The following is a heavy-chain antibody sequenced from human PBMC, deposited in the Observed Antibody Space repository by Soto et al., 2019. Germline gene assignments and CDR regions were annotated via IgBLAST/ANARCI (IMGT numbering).Heavy chain of an antibody. CDR1: GFTFSAAW. CDR3: TSTLGY. CDR2: IKTKGDGGTA. D-gene: IGHD7-27*01. Sequence: LRLSCAASGFTFSAAWLTWVRQAPGKGLEWVGRIKTKGDGGTADYAAPVKGRFTISRDDSKNTMYLEMNSLKTEDTAIYYCTSTLGYWGQGTLVTV. J-gene: IGHJ4*02. V-gene: IGHV3-15*01.